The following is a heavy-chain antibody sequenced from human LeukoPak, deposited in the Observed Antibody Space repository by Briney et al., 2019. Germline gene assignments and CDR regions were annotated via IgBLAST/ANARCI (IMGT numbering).Heavy chain of an antibody. CDR1: GYTFTIYG. J-gene: IGHJ6*04. CDR3: ATAGITIFGVALPADV. V-gene: IGHV1-18*01. D-gene: IGHD3-3*01. CDR2: ISAYNGNT. Sequence: ASVKVSCEASGYTFTIYGISWVRQAPGQGLEWMGWISAYNGNTNYAQKLQGRVTMTTDTSTSTAYMELRSLRSDDTAVYYCATAGITIFGVALPADVWGKGTTVTVSS.